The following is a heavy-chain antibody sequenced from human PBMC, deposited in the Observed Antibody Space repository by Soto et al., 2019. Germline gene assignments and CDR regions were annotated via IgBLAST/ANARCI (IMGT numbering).Heavy chain of an antibody. J-gene: IGHJ5*02. CDR1: GFTFSDYS. D-gene: IGHD3-9*01. V-gene: IGHV3-64D*06. CDR2: ISSDGDIT. Sequence: GGSLRLSCSASGFTFSDYSMHWVRQAPGEGLQYVSTISSDGDITYYADSVKGRFTISRDNSKNTLYLQMNSLRPEDTAVYYCVKVSTFYDILTGYYSTNFFDPWGQGTLVTVSS. CDR3: VKVSTFYDILTGYYSTNFFDP.